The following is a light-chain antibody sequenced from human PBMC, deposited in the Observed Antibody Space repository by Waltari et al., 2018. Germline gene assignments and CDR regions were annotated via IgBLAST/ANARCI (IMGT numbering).Light chain of an antibody. CDR2: TAS. J-gene: IGKJ3*01. Sequence: DIQMTQSPSSLSASVGDRVTITCRASQSISSYLNWYQHKPGKAPKLLIYTASSLQSGVPSRFSGSGSGTDFTLNISSLQPGDFAIYYCQQSFSTGLFTFGPGTKVDVK. CDR1: QSISSY. CDR3: QQSFSTGLFT. V-gene: IGKV1-39*01.